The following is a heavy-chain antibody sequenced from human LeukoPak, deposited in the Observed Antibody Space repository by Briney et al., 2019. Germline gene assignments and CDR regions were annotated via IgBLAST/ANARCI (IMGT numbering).Heavy chain of an antibody. Sequence: SETLSLTCTVSGGSISSGSYFWNWIRQPAGKGLEWIGRIYTSGSTDYNPSLKSRVTISLAPVKNQFSLQLSSVTAADTAVYYCARGGYYDSSGSRDAFDIWGQGTMVSVSS. D-gene: IGHD3-22*01. CDR3: ARGGYYDSSGSRDAFDI. CDR2: IYTSGST. J-gene: IGHJ3*02. V-gene: IGHV4-61*02. CDR1: GGSISSGSYF.